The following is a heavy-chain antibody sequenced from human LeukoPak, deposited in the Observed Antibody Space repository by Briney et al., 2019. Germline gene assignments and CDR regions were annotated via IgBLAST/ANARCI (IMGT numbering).Heavy chain of an antibody. V-gene: IGHV4-30-4*08. CDR1: GVSISSGGYY. CDR3: ARDENSYYMDV. Sequence: PSETLSLTCAVSGVSISSGGYYWTWIRQPPGKGLEWIGYISYSGSTYYNPSLKSGITISLDTSKNQFSLKVTSVTAADTAVYYCARDENSYYMDVWGTGTTVTVSS. CDR2: ISYSGST. J-gene: IGHJ6*03.